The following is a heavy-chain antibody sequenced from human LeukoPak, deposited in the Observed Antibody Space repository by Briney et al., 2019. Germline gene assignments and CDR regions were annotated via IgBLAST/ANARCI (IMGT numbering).Heavy chain of an antibody. V-gene: IGHV3-23*01. CDR2: ISGSGGST. J-gene: IGHJ4*02. Sequence: GGSLRLSCAASGFTFSSYAMSWVRQAPGKGLEWVSGISGSGGSTYYADSVKGRFTISRDNSKNTLYLQMNSLRAEDTAVYYCAKGSRSARWLLDYWGQGTLVTVSS. D-gene: IGHD3-22*01. CDR1: GFTFSSYA. CDR3: AKGSRSARWLLDY.